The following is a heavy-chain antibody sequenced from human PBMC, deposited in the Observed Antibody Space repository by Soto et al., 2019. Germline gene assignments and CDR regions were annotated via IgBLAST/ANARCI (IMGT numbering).Heavy chain of an antibody. CDR2: INAGNGNT. CDR1: GYTFTSYA. Sequence: QVQLVQSGAEVKKPGASVKVSCKASGYTFTSYAMHWVRQAPGQRLEWMGWINAGNGNTKYSQKFQGRVTITRDTSASTAYMELSSLRSEDTAVSYCARGGGSWYRITGTTWPTFDYWGQGTLVTVSS. D-gene: IGHD1-20*01. J-gene: IGHJ4*02. V-gene: IGHV1-3*01. CDR3: ARGGGSWYRITGTTWPTFDY.